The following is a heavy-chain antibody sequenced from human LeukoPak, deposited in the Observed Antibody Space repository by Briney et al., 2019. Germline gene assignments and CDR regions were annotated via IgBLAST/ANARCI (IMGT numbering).Heavy chain of an antibody. CDR1: GFTFSSYW. V-gene: IGHV3-7*01. CDR3: ARDGWATFDY. J-gene: IGHJ4*02. Sequence: GSLRLSCAAYGFTFSSYWMSWVRQAPGKWLERVANIKQDGSEKYYVDSVKGRFTISRDNAKNSLYLQMNSLRAEDTAVYYCARDGWATFDYWGQGTLVTVSS. CDR2: IKQDGSEK. D-gene: IGHD3-10*01.